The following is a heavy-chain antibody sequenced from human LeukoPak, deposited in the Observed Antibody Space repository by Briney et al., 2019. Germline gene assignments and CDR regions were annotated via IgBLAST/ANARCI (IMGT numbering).Heavy chain of an antibody. CDR3: ARGGNSSWDY. CDR1: GFVFSNYW. V-gene: IGHV3-7*01. Sequence: GGSLRLSCAASGFVFSNYWMSWVRQAPGKGLEWVANIKPDGTEKYYVDSLKGRFTISRDNTKNSLYLQMSSLRVEDTAVYYCARGGNSSWDYWGQGALVTVSS. D-gene: IGHD6-6*01. J-gene: IGHJ4*02. CDR2: IKPDGTEK.